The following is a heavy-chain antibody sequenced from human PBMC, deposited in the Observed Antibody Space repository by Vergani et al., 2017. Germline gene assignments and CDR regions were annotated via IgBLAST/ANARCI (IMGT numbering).Heavy chain of an antibody. V-gene: IGHV3-7*01. CDR2: IKQDGSEK. CDR3: AKDQWEESW. D-gene: IGHD1-26*01. J-gene: IGHJ4*02. Sequence: EVQLVESGGGLVQPGGSLRLSCAASGFMFSNYWMNWVRQAPGKGLEWVANIKQDGSEKYYVDSVRGRFTISRDNSKNTLYLQMNSLRAEDTAVYYCAKDQWEESWWGQGTLVTVSS. CDR1: GFMFSNYW.